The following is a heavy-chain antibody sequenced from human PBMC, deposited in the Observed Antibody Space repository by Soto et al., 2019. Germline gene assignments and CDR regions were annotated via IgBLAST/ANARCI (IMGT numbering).Heavy chain of an antibody. CDR2: ISYDGISK. V-gene: IGHV3-30-3*01. J-gene: IGHJ4*02. Sequence: GGSLRLSCAASGFTFSSYAMHWVRQAPGKGLEWVAVISYDGISKHYADSVKGRFSISRDDSENTMYVQMNSLRAEDTAVYYCAKDGYLDTYYFDYWGQGTLVTVSS. CDR3: AKDGYLDTYYFDY. D-gene: IGHD3-9*01. CDR1: GFTFSSYA.